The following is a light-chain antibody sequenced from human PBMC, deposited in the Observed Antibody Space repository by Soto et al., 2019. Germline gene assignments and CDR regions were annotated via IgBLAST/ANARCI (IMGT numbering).Light chain of an antibody. CDR3: SSYTSSSTLV. CDR2: DVS. CDR1: SSDVGDYNY. Sequence: QSALTQPASVSGSPGQSITISCTGTSSDVGDYNYVSWYQQQPGKAPKVMIYDVSNRPSGVSNRFSGSKSGNTASLTISGLHSEDEADYYCSSYTSSSTLVFGTGTKVTVL. V-gene: IGLV2-14*01. J-gene: IGLJ1*01.